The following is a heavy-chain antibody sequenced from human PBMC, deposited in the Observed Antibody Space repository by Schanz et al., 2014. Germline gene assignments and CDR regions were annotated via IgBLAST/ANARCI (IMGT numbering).Heavy chain of an antibody. CDR2: ISDSGTYT. J-gene: IGHJ4*02. CDR3: AASSGWHPSTDY. V-gene: IGHV3-11*05. CDR1: GFVFGDYY. Sequence: QVQVVQSGGGLVKPGGSLRLPCAASGFVFGDYYMTWIRQAPGKGLEWLSYISDSGTYTNYADSVKGRFTISRDNAKSSLYLQMNSLRVEDTAVYYCAASSGWHPSTDYWGQGTLVTVSS. D-gene: IGHD6-19*01.